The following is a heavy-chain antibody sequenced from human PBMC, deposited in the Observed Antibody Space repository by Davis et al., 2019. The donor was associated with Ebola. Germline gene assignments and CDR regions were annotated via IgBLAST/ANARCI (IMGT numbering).Heavy chain of an antibody. CDR3: ARGGYVDL. Sequence: GGSLRLSCAASGYTFTSYAMNWVRQAPGQGLEWMGWINTNTGNPTYAQGFTGRFVFSLDTSVSTAYLQISSLKAEDTAVYYCARGGYVDLWGRGTLVTVSS. CDR1: GYTFTSYA. J-gene: IGHJ2*01. CDR2: INTNTGNP. V-gene: IGHV7-4-1*02.